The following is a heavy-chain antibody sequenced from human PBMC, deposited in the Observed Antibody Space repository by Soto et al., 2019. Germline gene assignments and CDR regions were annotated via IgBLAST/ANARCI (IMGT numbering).Heavy chain of an antibody. CDR1: GFPCSHYW. V-gene: IGHV3-7*03. CDR3: ARTIVIRYFDN. J-gene: IGHJ4*02. D-gene: IGHD2-15*01. Sequence: GGSLRLSCVDSGFPCSHYWMSWVRQAPGKGLEWVAFVDQDGGETHYADSVKGRFTVSRDNAKSLVFLEMESVRVEDTAIYFCARTIVIRYFDNWGQGTQVTVSS. CDR2: VDQDGGET.